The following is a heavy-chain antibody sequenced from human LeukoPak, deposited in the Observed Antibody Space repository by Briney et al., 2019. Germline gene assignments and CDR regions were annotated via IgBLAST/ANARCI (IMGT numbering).Heavy chain of an antibody. J-gene: IGHJ3*02. CDR1: GYTFTSYG. Sequence: ASVEVSCKASGYTFTSYGISWVRQAPGQGLEWMGWIGAYNGNTNYAQKLQGRVTMTTDTSTSTAYMELRSLRSDDTAVYYCARADYGDYVTGAFDIWGQGTMVNVSS. CDR2: IGAYNGNT. CDR3: ARADYGDYVTGAFDI. V-gene: IGHV1-18*01. D-gene: IGHD4-17*01.